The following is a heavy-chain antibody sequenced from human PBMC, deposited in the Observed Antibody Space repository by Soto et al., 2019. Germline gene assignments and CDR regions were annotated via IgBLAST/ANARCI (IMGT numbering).Heavy chain of an antibody. CDR3: ARDQVAARPLDY. Sequence: QVQLVQSGAEVKQSGASVKVSCKASGYTFTNYGINWVRQAPGQGLEWMGWISGNNGNTKYAQRLQGRFTMTTDPSTNTAHMELTSLRSDDTAMYYCARDQVAARPLDYWGPGTQVTVSS. CDR2: ISGNNGNT. CDR1: GYTFTNYG. J-gene: IGHJ4*02. V-gene: IGHV1-18*01. D-gene: IGHD6-6*01.